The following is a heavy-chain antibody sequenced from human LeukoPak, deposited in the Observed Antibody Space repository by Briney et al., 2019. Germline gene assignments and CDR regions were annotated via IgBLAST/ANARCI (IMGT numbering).Heavy chain of an antibody. CDR1: GYTFTSYY. D-gene: IGHD3-22*01. J-gene: IGHJ3*02. Sequence: ASGKVSCKASGYTFTSYYMHCVREAPGQGLEWMGIINPSGGSTSYAQKFQGRVTMTRDTSTSTVYMELSSLRSEDTAVYYCARERREYYDSSGYPRFAFDIWGQGTMVTVSS. CDR3: ARERREYYDSSGYPRFAFDI. CDR2: INPSGGST. V-gene: IGHV1-46*01.